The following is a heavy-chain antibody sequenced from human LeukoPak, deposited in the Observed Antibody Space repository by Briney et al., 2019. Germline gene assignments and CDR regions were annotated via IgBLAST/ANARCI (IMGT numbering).Heavy chain of an antibody. CDR3: ARQYYDFWSGYRSWDYYYMDV. V-gene: IGHV5-51*01. CDR1: GYSFTSYW. J-gene: IGHJ6*03. Sequence: GESLKISCKGSGYSFTSYWIGWVRQMPWKGLEWMGIIYPGDSDTRYSPSFQGQVTISADKSISTAYLQWSSLKASDTAMYYCARQYYDFWSGYRSWDYYYMDVWGKGTTVTVSS. D-gene: IGHD3-3*01. CDR2: IYPGDSDT.